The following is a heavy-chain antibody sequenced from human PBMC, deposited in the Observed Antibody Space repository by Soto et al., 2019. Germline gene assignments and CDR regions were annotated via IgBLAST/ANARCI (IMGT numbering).Heavy chain of an antibody. Sequence: SETLSLTCTVSGGSVSSGSYYWSWTRQPPGKGLEWIGYIYYSGSTNYNPSLKSRVTISVDTSKNQFSLKLSSVTAADTAVYYCARTMVGARAGYFDYWGRGTLVTVSS. CDR3: ARTMVGARAGYFDY. J-gene: IGHJ4*02. D-gene: IGHD1-26*01. V-gene: IGHV4-61*01. CDR2: IYYSGST. CDR1: GGSVSSGSYY.